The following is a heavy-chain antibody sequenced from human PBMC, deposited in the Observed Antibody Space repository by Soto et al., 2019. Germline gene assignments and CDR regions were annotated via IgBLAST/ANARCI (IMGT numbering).Heavy chain of an antibody. CDR3: ARYPQTHSYAQFDS. J-gene: IGHJ4*02. CDR2: VYTVGST. CDR1: GGSLSNYY. D-gene: IGHD3-16*01. V-gene: IGHV4-4*07. Sequence: SETLSLTCTVSGGSLSNYYWSWIRQPEGKGLEWIGRVYTVGSTNYNPSLKSRVTMSIDTSKNQFSLRLTSVTAADTAVYFCARYPQTHSYAQFDSWGQGSLVTVS.